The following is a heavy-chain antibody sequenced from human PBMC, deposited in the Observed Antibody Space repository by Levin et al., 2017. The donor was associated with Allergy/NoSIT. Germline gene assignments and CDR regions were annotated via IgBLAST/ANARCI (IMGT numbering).Heavy chain of an antibody. CDR2: IYWDDDK. Sequence: QTLSLPCTFSGFSLSTSGVGVGWIRQPPGKALEWLALIYWDDDKRYSPSLKSRLTITKDTSKNQVVLTMTNMDPVDTATYYCAHRRVGQLVLGFDYWGQGTLVTVSS. CDR3: AHRRVGQLVLGFDY. V-gene: IGHV2-5*02. CDR1: GFSLSTSGVG. J-gene: IGHJ4*02. D-gene: IGHD6-6*01.